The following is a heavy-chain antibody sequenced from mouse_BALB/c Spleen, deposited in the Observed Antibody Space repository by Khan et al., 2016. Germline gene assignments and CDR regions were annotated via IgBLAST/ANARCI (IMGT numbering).Heavy chain of an antibody. J-gene: IGHJ2*01. CDR3: NAIYYGNYIYFDY. CDR1: GFNIKDYY. Sequence: VQLKQSGAELVRSGASVRLSCTASGFNIKDYYIHWVKQRPEQGLEWIGWIDPENGATEYAPKFQGKATMTADTSSNTAYLQLSGLTSEDTAVYSCNAIYYGNYIYFDYWGQGTTLTVSS. CDR2: IDPENGAT. V-gene: IGHV14-4*02. D-gene: IGHD2-1*01.